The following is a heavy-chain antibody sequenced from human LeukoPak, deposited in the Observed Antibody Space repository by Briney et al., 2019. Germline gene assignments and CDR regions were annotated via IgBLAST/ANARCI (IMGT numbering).Heavy chain of an antibody. CDR1: GFTLSSYE. Sequence: GGSLRLSCAASGFTLSSYEMNWVRQAPGKGLEWASYISSSGSTIYYADSVKGRFTISRDNAKNSLYLQMNSLRAEDTAVYYCAREYYDILTGYYSPFDYWGQGTLVTVSS. CDR2: ISSSGSTI. V-gene: IGHV3-48*03. J-gene: IGHJ4*02. D-gene: IGHD3-9*01. CDR3: AREYYDILTGYYSPFDY.